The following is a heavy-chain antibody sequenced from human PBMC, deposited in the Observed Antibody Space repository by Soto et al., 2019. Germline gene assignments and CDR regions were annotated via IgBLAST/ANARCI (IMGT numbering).Heavy chain of an antibody. D-gene: IGHD6-6*01. J-gene: IGHJ4*02. CDR2: ISSSSSYI. CDR3: ARYLYSSSARYFDS. CDR1: GFTFSSYS. Sequence: EVQLVESGGGLVKPGGSLRLSCVASGFTFSSYSMNWVRQAPGKGLEWVSSISSSSSYIYYADSVKGRFTISRDKAKNEPYLQMNRQIVGDTALYYSARYLYSSSARYFDSCRQETLGTVSS. V-gene: IGHV3-21*01.